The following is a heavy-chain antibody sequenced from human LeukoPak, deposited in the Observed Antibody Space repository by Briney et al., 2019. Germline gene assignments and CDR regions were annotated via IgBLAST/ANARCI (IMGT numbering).Heavy chain of an antibody. CDR1: GFTVSSYY. Sequence: PGGSLRLSCAASGFTVSSYYVTWVRQAPGKGLQWVSVIYSGDNTYYADSVKGRFTISRDRSKNTLYLDMNSLRAEDTAVYYCARIQGGYSYGFVDYWGHGTLVTVSS. D-gene: IGHD5-18*01. CDR2: IYSGDNT. CDR3: ARIQGGYSYGFVDY. V-gene: IGHV3-53*01. J-gene: IGHJ4*01.